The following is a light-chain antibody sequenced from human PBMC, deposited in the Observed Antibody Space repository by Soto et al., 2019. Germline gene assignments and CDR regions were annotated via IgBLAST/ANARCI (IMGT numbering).Light chain of an antibody. CDR3: SSYTTSTTYV. Sequence: QSALTQPASVSGSPGQSIAISCTGTSSDVGGYNHVSWYQQHPDKAPKLIIYDVSNRPSGISTRFSGSKSGNTASLTISGLQADDEADYHCSSYTTSTTYVFGTATKLTVL. V-gene: IGLV2-14*03. CDR2: DVS. CDR1: SSDVGGYNH. J-gene: IGLJ1*01.